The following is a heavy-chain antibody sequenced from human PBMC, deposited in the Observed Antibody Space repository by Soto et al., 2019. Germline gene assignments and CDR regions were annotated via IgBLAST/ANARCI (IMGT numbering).Heavy chain of an antibody. V-gene: IGHV2-5*02. J-gene: IGHJ4*02. CDR2: IYWDDDK. Sequence: QITLKESGPTLVRPTQTLTLACTFSGFSLSTTGVAVAWIRQPPGEALEWLALIYWDDDKRYNSSLKSRLTITKDTSRDQVVLAMTNMDPMDTATYFCAHSQRGPRDFWGPGILVTVSS. D-gene: IGHD5-12*01. CDR3: AHSQRGPRDF. CDR1: GFSLSTTGVA.